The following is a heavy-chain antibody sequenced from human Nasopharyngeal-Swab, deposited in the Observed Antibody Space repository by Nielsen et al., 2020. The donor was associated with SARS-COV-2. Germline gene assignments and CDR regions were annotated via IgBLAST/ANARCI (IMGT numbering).Heavy chain of an antibody. D-gene: IGHD3-10*01. CDR1: GFTFSSYE. CDR2: ISSSGSTI. CDR3: ARDRFTMVRGAFDP. J-gene: IGHJ5*02. Sequence: GGSLRLSCAASGFTFSSYEMNWVRQAPGKGLEWVSYISSSGSTIYYADSVKGRFTISRDNAKNSLYLQMNSLRAEDTAVYYCARDRFTMVRGAFDPWGQGTLVTVSS. V-gene: IGHV3-48*03.